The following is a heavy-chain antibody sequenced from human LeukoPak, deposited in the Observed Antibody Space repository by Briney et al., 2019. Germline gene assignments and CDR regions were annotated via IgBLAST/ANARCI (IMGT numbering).Heavy chain of an antibody. V-gene: IGHV4-39*07. CDR2: FSYSGST. D-gene: IGHD5-24*01. J-gene: IGHJ6*03. CDR3: ARVSGYNGYYYYMGV. CDR1: SGSISSSSYY. Sequence: PSETLSLTCTVSSGSISSSSYYWGWIRQPPGKGLEWIGSFSYSGSTYYNPSLKSRATISVDTSKNQFSLKLSSVTAADTAVYYCARVSGYNGYYYYMGVWGKGTTVTISS.